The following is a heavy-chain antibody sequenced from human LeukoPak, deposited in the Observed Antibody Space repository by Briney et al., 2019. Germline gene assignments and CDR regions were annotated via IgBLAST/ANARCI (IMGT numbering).Heavy chain of an antibody. CDR1: GFTFSSYA. D-gene: IGHD3-9*01. CDR2: ISGSGGST. J-gene: IGHJ5*02. Sequence: PGGSLRLSCAASGFTFSSYAMSWVRQAPGKGLEWVSAISGSGGSTYYADSVKGRFTISRDNSKNTLYLQMNSLRAEDTAVYYCAKDNDILTGYNWFDPWGQGTLVTVSS. V-gene: IGHV3-23*01. CDR3: AKDNDILTGYNWFDP.